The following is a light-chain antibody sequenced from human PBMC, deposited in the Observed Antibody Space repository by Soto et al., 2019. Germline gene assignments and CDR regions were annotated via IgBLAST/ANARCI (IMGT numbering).Light chain of an antibody. V-gene: IGKV3-11*01. CDR2: GAS. J-gene: IGKJ1*01. CDR3: QQYNNWPWT. Sequence: EIVLTQSPATLSLSPGERATLSCRASRSVSDYLAWYQQKPGQSPRLVIYGASNRATGIPARFSGSGSGTDFTLTISTLEPEDFAVYYCQQYNNWPWTFGQGTKVEI. CDR1: RSVSDY.